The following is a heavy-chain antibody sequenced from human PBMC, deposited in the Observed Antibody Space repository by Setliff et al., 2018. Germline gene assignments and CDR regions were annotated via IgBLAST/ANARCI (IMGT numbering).Heavy chain of an antibody. CDR2: VYYSGTT. J-gene: IGHJ4*02. Sequence: SETLTLTCSVSDGSMTSGSYYWGWIRQPPGKGLEWIGSVYYSGTTYYNPSLKSRLTMSVDTSKNQFTLRSVTAADTAVYYCASTGTYRYFDYWGQGTQVTVSS. D-gene: IGHD1-1*01. V-gene: IGHV4-39*01. CDR1: DGSMTSGSYY. CDR3: ASTGTYRYFDY.